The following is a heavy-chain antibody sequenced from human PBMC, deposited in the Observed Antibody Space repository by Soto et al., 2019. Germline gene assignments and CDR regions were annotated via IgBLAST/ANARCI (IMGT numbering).Heavy chain of an antibody. V-gene: IGHV4-30-4*01. Sequence: PSETLSLTCAVYGGSFSGYYWSWIRQPPGKGLEWIGNIYYSGSTYYNPSLKSRVTISVDTSKKQFPLKLSSVTAADTAVYYCASRKSSPYFDYWGQGTLVTVSS. CDR2: IYYSGST. J-gene: IGHJ4*02. D-gene: IGHD3-10*01. CDR3: ASRKSSPYFDY. CDR1: GGSFSGYY.